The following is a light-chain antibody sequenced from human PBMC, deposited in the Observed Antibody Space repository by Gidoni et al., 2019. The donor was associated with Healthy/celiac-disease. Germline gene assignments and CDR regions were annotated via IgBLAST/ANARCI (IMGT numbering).Light chain of an antibody. CDR3: QQYNSYSWT. CDR1: QRINSW. J-gene: IGKJ1*01. Sequence: DIQMTQTPSTLSASVGDRVTISCRASQRINSWLAWYQQKPGRAPKRLIYKASSLESGVPSRFSGSGSGTEFTLTISSLQPDDFATYYCQQYNSYSWTFGQGTKVEIK. CDR2: KAS. V-gene: IGKV1-5*03.